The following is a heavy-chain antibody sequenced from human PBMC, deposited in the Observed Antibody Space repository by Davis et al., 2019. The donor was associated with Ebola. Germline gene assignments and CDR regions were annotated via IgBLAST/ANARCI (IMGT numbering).Heavy chain of an antibody. V-gene: IGHV4-34*01. CDR1: GGSFSGYY. J-gene: IGHJ6*02. CDR3: ARGRRVVVAATWYYYYGMDV. Sequence: GSLRLSCAVYGGSFSGYYWSWIRQPPGKGLEWIGEINHSGSTNYNPSLKSRVTISVDTSKNQFSLKLSSVTAADTAVYYCARGRRVVVAATWYYYYGMDVWGQGTTVTVSS. CDR2: INHSGST. D-gene: IGHD2-15*01.